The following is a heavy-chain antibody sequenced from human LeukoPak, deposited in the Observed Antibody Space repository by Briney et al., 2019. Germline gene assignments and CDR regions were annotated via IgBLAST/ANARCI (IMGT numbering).Heavy chain of an antibody. J-gene: IGHJ4*02. CDR2: IYSGGST. V-gene: IGHV3-53*01. D-gene: IGHD4-23*01. CDR3: ARRAGGYSHPYDY. CDR1: GFTVSSNF. Sequence: HPGGSLRLSCAASGFTVSSNFLSWVRQAPGKGLEWVSLIYSGGSTDYTDSVKGRFTISRDNSKNTLYLQMNSLRAEDTAVYYCARRAGGYSHPYDYRGQGTLVTVSS.